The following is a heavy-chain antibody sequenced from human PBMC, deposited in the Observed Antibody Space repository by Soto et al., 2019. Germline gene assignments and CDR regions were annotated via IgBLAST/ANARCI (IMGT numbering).Heavy chain of an antibody. V-gene: IGHV2-5*02. D-gene: IGHD2-21*01. J-gene: IGHJ4*02. Sequence: QITLKESGPALVKPTQTLTLTCTFSGFSLTTRGVGVGWIRPPPRKALEWLALIYWDEDRRYSPSLKSRLNINKDPSKNQVVLTMTNMGPVDTATSYCSQRRTGDFIDYFGQGTLVTVSS. CDR2: IYWDEDR. CDR3: SQRRTGDFIDY. CDR1: GFSLTTRGVG.